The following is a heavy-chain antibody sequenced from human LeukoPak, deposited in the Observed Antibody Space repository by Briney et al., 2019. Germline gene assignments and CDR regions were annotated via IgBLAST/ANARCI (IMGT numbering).Heavy chain of an antibody. CDR1: GGSISGYY. Sequence: SETLSLTCTVSGGSISGYYWSWIRQPPGKGLEWIGYIYYSGSTNYNPSLKSRVTISVDTSKNQFSLKLSSVTAADTAVYYCARHDEGYIAVASLGYWGQGTLVTVSS. D-gene: IGHD6-19*01. CDR2: IYYSGST. CDR3: ARHDEGYIAVASLGY. J-gene: IGHJ4*02. V-gene: IGHV4-59*08.